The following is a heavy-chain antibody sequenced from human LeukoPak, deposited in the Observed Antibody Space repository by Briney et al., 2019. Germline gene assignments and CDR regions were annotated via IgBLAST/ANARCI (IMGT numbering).Heavy chain of an antibody. J-gene: IGHJ4*02. CDR2: IYYSGST. CDR1: GGSISSYY. CDR3: ASSHDYDSSGYFVGSYFDY. Sequence: SETLSLTCTVSGGSISSYYWSWIRQPPGKGLDWIGYIYYSGSTNYNPSLKSRVTISVDTSKNQFSLKLSSVTAADTAVYYCASSHDYDSSGYFVGSYFDYWGQGTLVTVSS. V-gene: IGHV4-59*01. D-gene: IGHD3-22*01.